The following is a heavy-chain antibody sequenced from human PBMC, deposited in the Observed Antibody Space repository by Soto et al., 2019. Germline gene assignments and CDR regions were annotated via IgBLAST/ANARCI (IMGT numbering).Heavy chain of an antibody. CDR3: ARVSAGIYFEY. V-gene: IGHV3-21*01. Sequence: EVQLVESGGGLVKPGGSLRLSWAASGFTFSGYSMNWVRQAPGKGLEWVSSISSTSIYIYYADSVKGRFTISRDNAKNSLYLQMNSLRAEATAVYYCARVSAGIYFEYWGQGTLVTVSS. J-gene: IGHJ4*02. CDR1: GFTFSGYS. D-gene: IGHD3-10*01. CDR2: ISSTSIYI.